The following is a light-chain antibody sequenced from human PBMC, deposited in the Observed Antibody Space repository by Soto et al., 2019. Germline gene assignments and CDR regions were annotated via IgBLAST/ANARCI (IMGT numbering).Light chain of an antibody. J-gene: IGKJ4*01. V-gene: IGKV3-11*01. Sequence: EIVLTQSPATLSLSPGERATLSCRASQSVSSYLAWYQQKPGQAPRLLISDASNRATGIPARFSGSGSGTDFTLTISSLEPEDFAVYYCQQRGNWPRTFGGGTKVEIK. CDR1: QSVSSY. CDR3: QQRGNWPRT. CDR2: DAS.